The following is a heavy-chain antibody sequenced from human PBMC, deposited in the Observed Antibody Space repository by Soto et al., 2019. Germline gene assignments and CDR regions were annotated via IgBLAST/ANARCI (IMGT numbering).Heavy chain of an antibody. CDR2: IIPIFGTA. CDR1: GGTFSSYA. Sequence: QVQLVQSGAEVKKPGSSVKVSCKASGGTFSSYAISWVRQAPGQGLEWMGGIIPIFGTANYAQKFQGRVRIIADESTSTAYMELNSLISEDTAVYYCARHVPAAGYYYGMDVWGQGTTVTVSS. CDR3: ARHVPAAGYYYGMDV. D-gene: IGHD2-2*01. J-gene: IGHJ6*02. V-gene: IGHV1-69*12.